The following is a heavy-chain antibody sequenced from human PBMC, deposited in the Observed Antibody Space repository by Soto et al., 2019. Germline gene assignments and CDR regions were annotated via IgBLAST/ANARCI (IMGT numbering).Heavy chain of an antibody. D-gene: IGHD5-18*01. CDR2: IDPSDSYT. CDR3: ASQAGYSYGRNYYYGMDV. Sequence: GESLKISCKGSGYSFTSYWISWVRQMPGKGLEWMGRIDPSDSYTNYSPSFQGHVTISADKSISTAYLQWSSLKASDTAMYYCASQAGYSYGRNYYYGMDVWGQGTTVTVS. J-gene: IGHJ6*02. V-gene: IGHV5-10-1*01. CDR1: GYSFTSYW.